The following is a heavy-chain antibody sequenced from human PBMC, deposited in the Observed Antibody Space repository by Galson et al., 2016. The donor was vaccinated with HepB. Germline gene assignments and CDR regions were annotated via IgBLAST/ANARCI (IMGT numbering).Heavy chain of an antibody. CDR3: ARGAAGGWHDF. V-gene: IGHV4-31*03. Sequence: PLSLTCTVSGDPFNIGGHYWSWFRQLPGRGLEWIGYIYYSGSTFYNPSLKSRVAISIDTSKSQFSLKLSSLTAADTAVYYCARGAAGGWHDFWGQGTLVTVSS. D-gene: IGHD6-19*01. J-gene: IGHJ4*02. CDR1: GDPFNIGGHY. CDR2: IYYSGST.